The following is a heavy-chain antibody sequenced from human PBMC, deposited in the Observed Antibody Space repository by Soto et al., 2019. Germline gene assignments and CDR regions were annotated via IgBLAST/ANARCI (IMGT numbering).Heavy chain of an antibody. CDR3: ARVREYSYGFDY. V-gene: IGHV3-30-3*01. CDR1: GLPFSGYA. CDR2: ISYDGSNK. J-gene: IGHJ4*02. Sequence: GGSLKPSFAASGLPFSGYAINWVGRAPGKGLEWVAVISYDGSNKYYADSVKGRFTISRDNSKNTLYLQMNSLRAEDTAVYYCARVREYSYGFDYWGQGTLVTVSS. D-gene: IGHD5-18*01.